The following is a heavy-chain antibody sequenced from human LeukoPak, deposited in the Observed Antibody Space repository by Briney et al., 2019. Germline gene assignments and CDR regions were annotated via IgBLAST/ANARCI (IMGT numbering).Heavy chain of an antibody. CDR1: GFTFSSYS. CDR3: AREGGGLGTYFDY. CDR2: ISSSGSYI. Sequence: GGSLRLSCAASGFTFSSYSMNWVRQAPGKGLEWVSSISSSGSYIYYADSVKGRFTISRDNAKNSLYLQMNSLRAEDTAVYYCAREGGGLGTYFDYWGQGTLVTVSS. J-gene: IGHJ4*02. D-gene: IGHD5-12*01. V-gene: IGHV3-21*01.